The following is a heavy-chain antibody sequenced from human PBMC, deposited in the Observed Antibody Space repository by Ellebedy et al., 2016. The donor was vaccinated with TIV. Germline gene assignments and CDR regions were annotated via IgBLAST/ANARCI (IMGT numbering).Heavy chain of an antibody. V-gene: IGHV1-18*01. D-gene: IGHD5-12*01. CDR2: ISAYNGNT. CDR1: GYTFTSYG. J-gene: IGHJ4*02. Sequence: ASVKVSCXASGYTFTSYGISWVRQAPGQGLEWMGWISAYNGNTNYAQKLQGRVTMTTDTSTSTAYMELRSLRSDDTAVYYCARDEGEVVATILFDYWGQGTLVTVSS. CDR3: ARDEGEVVATILFDY.